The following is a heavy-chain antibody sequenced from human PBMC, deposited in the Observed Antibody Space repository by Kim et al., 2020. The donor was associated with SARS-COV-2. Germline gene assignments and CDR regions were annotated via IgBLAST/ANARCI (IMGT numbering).Heavy chain of an antibody. V-gene: IGHV4-34*01. D-gene: IGHD6-13*01. Sequence: SETLSLTCAVYGGSFSGYYWSWIRQPPGKGLEWIGEINHSGSTNYNPSLKSRVTISVDTSKNQFSLKLSSVTAADMAVYYCARGNIAAARSWFDPWGQGTLVTVSS. CDR2: INHSGST. CDR3: ARGNIAAARSWFDP. J-gene: IGHJ5*02. CDR1: GGSFSGYY.